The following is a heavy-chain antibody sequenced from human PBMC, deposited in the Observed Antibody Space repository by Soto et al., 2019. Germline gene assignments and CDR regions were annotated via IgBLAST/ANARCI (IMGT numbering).Heavy chain of an antibody. CDR3: AKVIAGELLVDY. Sequence: QVQLVESGGGVVQPGRSLRLSCAASGFTFSSYGMHWVRQAPGKGLEWVAVISYDGSNKYYADSVKGRFTISRDNSKNTLYLQMNSLRAEDTAVYYCAKVIAGELLVDYWGQGTLVTVSS. CDR1: GFTFSSYG. J-gene: IGHJ4*02. V-gene: IGHV3-30*18. D-gene: IGHD3-10*01. CDR2: ISYDGSNK.